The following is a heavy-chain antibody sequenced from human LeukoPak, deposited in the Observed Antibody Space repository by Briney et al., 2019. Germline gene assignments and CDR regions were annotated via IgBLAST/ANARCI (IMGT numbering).Heavy chain of an antibody. CDR3: ASPTVVKGWWYFDL. V-gene: IGHV1-69*13. D-gene: IGHD3-22*01. Sequence: ASVKVSCKASGGTFSSYAISWVRQAPGQGLEWMGGIIPIFGTANYAQKFQGRVTITADESMSTAYMELSSLRSEDTAVYYCASPTVVKGWWYFDLWGRGTLVTVSS. J-gene: IGHJ2*01. CDR1: GGTFSSYA. CDR2: IIPIFGTA.